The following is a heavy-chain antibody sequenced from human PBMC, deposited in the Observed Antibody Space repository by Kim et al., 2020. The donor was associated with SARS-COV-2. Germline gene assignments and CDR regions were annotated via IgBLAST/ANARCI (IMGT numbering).Heavy chain of an antibody. CDR2: IGIDVKT. Sequence: GGSLRLSCAASGFIFSSSATSWVRQAPGKGLEWVASIGIDVKTYYSASLRGRLTISRDDSENTVSLQLSSLRAEDAGVYYCAVGRPNFDSSVEGDWGLG. CDR1: GFIFSSSA. J-gene: IGHJ1*01. CDR3: AVGRPNFDSSVEGD. D-gene: IGHD3-9*01. V-gene: IGHV3-23*01.